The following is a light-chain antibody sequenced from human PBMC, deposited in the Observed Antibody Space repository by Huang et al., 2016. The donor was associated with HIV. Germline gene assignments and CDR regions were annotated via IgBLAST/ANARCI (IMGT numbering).Light chain of an antibody. CDR2: DSS. Sequence: EIVLTQSPATLSLSPGERATLSCRASQSVGSFLAWYQQKPGQAPRLLIYDSSNRATDSPARFSGSGSGTDFTLTISSLEPEDFAVYYCQQRSNGPTFGQGTKLEI. CDR1: QSVGSF. CDR3: QQRSNGPT. J-gene: IGKJ2*01. V-gene: IGKV3-11*01.